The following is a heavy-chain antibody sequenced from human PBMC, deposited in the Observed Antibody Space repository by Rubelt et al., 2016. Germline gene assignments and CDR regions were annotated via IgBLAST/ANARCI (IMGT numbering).Heavy chain of an antibody. D-gene: IGHD4-17*01. V-gene: IGHV1-18*01. J-gene: IGHJ5*02. Sequence: QVQLVQSGAEVKKPGASVKVSCKASGYTFTSYGISWVRQAPGQGLEWMGWISAYNGNTNSARKLKGRVTMTTATAQSPAYMELRSLRSDDTAVYDCARAVYGAPFDPWGQGTLVTVSS. CDR3: ARAVYGAPFDP. CDR1: GYTFTSYG. CDR2: ISAYNGNT.